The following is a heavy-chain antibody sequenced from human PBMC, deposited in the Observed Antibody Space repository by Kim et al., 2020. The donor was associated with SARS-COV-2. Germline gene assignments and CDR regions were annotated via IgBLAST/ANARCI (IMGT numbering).Heavy chain of an antibody. CDR2: MYYSGST. Sequence: SETLSLTCTVSGGFISSRSHYWGWIRQPPGKGLEWIGSMYYSGSTYYKPSLKSRVTISVDTSKNQFSLKLSSVTAADKAVYFCARQGGSYDILTNYYPDCFGPWGQGILVTVSS. D-gene: IGHD3-9*01. CDR1: GGFISSRSHY. CDR3: ARQGGSYDILTNYYPDCFGP. V-gene: IGHV4-39*01. J-gene: IGHJ5*02.